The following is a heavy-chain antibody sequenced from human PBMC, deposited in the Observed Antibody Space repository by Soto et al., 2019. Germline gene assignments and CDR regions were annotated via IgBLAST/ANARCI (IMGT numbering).Heavy chain of an antibody. CDR2: IWYDGSNK. Sequence: QVQLVESGGGVVQPGRSLRLSCAASGFTFSSYGMHWVRQAPGKGLEWVAVIWYDGSNKYYADSVKGRFTISRDNSKNTRYLPMNSLRAEDTAVYYCAAPLVVVAATGTFDIWGQGTMVTVSS. CDR1: GFTFSSYG. V-gene: IGHV3-33*01. J-gene: IGHJ3*02. D-gene: IGHD2-15*01. CDR3: AAPLVVVAATGTFDI.